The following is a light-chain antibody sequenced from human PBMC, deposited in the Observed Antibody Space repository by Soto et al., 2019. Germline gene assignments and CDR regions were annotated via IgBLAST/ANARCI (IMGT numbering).Light chain of an antibody. V-gene: IGLV2-8*01. CDR1: SSDLGDYDY. CDR3: SSYAGNNNLI. J-gene: IGLJ2*01. Sequence: QSALTQPPSASGSPVQSGTISCSGTSSDLGDYDYVSWYQQHPGKAPRLMIYEVSERPSGVPDRFSGSKSGNTASLTVTGLQAEDEADYYCSSYAGNNNLIFGGGTKLTVL. CDR2: EVS.